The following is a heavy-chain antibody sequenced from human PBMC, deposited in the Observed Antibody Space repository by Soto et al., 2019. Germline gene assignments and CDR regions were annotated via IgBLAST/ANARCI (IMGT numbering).Heavy chain of an antibody. V-gene: IGHV3-33*01. CDR1: AFNFSTYG. CDR3: ATDIVPFVDSSGTEAFDY. D-gene: IGHD3-22*01. J-gene: IGHJ4*01. CDR2: IWYDGSNK. Sequence: GGSLRLSCAASAFNFSTYGMHWVRQAPGKGLEWVALIWYDGSNKYYGDSVKGRFTISRDNSKNTLYLQMNRLRAEDTAVYYCATDIVPFVDSSGTEAFDYWGHGTLVTVSS.